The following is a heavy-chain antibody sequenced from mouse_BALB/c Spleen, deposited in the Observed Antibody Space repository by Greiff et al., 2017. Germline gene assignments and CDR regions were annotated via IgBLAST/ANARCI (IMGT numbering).Heavy chain of an antibody. V-gene: IGHV1-5*01. CDR3: TRGGNYDRVDY. CDR2: IYPGNSDT. Sequence: VQLQQSGTVLVRPGASVKMSCKASGFTFTSYWMHWVKQRPGQGLEWIGAIYPGNSDTSYNQKFKGKAKLTAVTSASTAYMELSSLTNEDSAVYYCTRGGNYDRVDYWGQGTTLTVSS. CDR1: GFTFTSYW. J-gene: IGHJ2*01. D-gene: IGHD2-1*01.